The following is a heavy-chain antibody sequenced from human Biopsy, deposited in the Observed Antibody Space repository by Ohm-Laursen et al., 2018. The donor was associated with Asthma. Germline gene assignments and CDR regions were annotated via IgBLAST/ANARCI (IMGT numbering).Heavy chain of an antibody. D-gene: IGHD3-10*01. V-gene: IGHV1-18*01. Sequence: ASVKVSCKTSGYTSNSAGITWVRQAPGQGLEWMGWISVYNGNTKVAQKLQDRVTMITATSTSTAYMELRSLRSDDTAVYFCARAVDYSHYYGIDVWGQGTTVTVS. CDR2: ISVYNGNT. CDR1: GYTSNSAG. CDR3: ARAVDYSHYYGIDV. J-gene: IGHJ6*02.